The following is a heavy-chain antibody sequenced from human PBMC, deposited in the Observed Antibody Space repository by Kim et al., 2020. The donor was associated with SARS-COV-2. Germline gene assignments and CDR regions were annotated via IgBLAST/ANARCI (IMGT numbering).Heavy chain of an antibody. CDR1: GFTFSSYA. J-gene: IGHJ4*02. V-gene: IGHV3-64D*09. CDR2: ISSNGGST. Sequence: GGSLRLSCSASGFTFSSYAMHWVRQAPGKGLEYVSAISSNGGSTYYADSVKGRFTISRDNSKNTLYLQMSSLRAEDTAVYYCVKDAITYYCGSGSLDYWGQGTLVTVSS. D-gene: IGHD3-10*01. CDR3: VKDAITYYCGSGSLDY.